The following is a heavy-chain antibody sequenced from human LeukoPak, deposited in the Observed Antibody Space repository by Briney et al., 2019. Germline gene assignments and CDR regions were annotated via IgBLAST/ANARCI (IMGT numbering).Heavy chain of an antibody. CDR2: IYYSGST. J-gene: IGHJ4*02. D-gene: IGHD7-27*01. V-gene: IGHV4-59*01. Sequence: SETLSLTCTVSGGSISSYYWSWIRQPPGKGLEWIGYIYYSGSTNYNPSLRSRVTISVDTSKNQFSLKLSSVTAADTAVYYCARVGIHAQDDYWGQGTLVTVSS. CDR1: GGSISSYY. CDR3: ARVGIHAQDDY.